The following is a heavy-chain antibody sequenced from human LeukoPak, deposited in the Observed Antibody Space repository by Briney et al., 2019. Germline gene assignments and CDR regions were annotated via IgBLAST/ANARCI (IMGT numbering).Heavy chain of an antibody. CDR3: AKDFRNSFYSLGVVH. CDR2: ISYDGSNK. CDR1: GFTFSSYA. V-gene: IGHV3-30*04. Sequence: GGSLRLSCAASGFTFSSYAMHWVRQAPGKGLEWVAVISYDGSNKYYADSVKGRFTISRDNSKNTLYLQMNILRAEDTAVYYCAKDFRNSFYSLGVVHWGQGTLVTVSS. J-gene: IGHJ5*02. D-gene: IGHD2-21*01.